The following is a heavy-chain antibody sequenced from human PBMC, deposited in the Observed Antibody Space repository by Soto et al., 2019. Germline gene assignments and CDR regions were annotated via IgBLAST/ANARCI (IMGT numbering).Heavy chain of an antibody. CDR2: IWYDGSNK. D-gene: IGHD3-10*02. J-gene: IGHJ5*02. CDR3: ARDLFGELYHWFDP. CDR1: GFTFSSYG. Sequence: PGGSLRLSCAASGFTFSSYGMHWVRQAPGKGLEWVAVIWYDGSNKYYADSVKGRFTISRDNSKNTLYLQMNSLRAEDTAVYYCARDLFGELYHWFDPWGQGTLVTVSS. V-gene: IGHV3-33*01.